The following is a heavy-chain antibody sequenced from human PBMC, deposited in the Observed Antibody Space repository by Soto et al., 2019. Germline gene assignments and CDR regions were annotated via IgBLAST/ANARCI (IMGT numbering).Heavy chain of an antibody. D-gene: IGHD1-26*01. J-gene: IGHJ6*02. V-gene: IGHV3-53*01. Sequence: GGSLRLSCAASGFTVSSNYMSWVRQAPGKGLEWVSVIYSGGSTYYADSVKGRFPISRDNSKNTLYLQMNSLRAEDTAVYYCARSIVGAAPNYYYYVMDVWGQGTTVTVSS. CDR2: IYSGGST. CDR3: ARSIVGAAPNYYYYVMDV. CDR1: GFTVSSNY.